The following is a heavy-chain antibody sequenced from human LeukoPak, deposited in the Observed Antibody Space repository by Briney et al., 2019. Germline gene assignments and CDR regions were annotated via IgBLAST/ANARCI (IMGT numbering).Heavy chain of an antibody. J-gene: IGHJ5*02. D-gene: IGHD2-2*01. V-gene: IGHV4-4*07. CDR3: ARGLYCSSTSCYADWFDP. CDR1: GGSISSYY. Sequence: SETLSLTCTVSGGSISSYYWSWIRQPAGKGLEWIGRIYTSGSTNYNPSLKSRVTMSVDTSKNQFPLKLSSVTAADTAVYYCARGLYCSSTSCYADWFDPWGQGTLVTVSS. CDR2: IYTSGST.